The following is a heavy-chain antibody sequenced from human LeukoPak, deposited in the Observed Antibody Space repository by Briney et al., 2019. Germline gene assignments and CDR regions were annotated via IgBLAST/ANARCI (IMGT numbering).Heavy chain of an antibody. V-gene: IGHV3-23*01. Sequence: GGSMRLSCAVSGITLSNYGMSWVRQAPGKGLEWVAGISDTGGSTNYADSVKGRFTISRDNPKNTLYLQVNSLRAEDTAVYFCAKRGVVIRVILVGFHKQAYYFDSWGQGALVTVSS. CDR3: AKRGVVIRVILVGFHKQAYYFDS. CDR2: ISDTGGST. CDR1: GITLSNYG. D-gene: IGHD3-22*01. J-gene: IGHJ4*02.